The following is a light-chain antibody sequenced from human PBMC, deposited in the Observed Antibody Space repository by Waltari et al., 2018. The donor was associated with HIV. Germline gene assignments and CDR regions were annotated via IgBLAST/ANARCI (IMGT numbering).Light chain of an antibody. CDR2: YDR. V-gene: IGLV3-21*04. CDR1: NVGSKG. Sequence: SYVVSQPPSVSVAPGQTARMTCEVNNVGSKGVHWDQKKPDQAPILVIYYDRDRPSGIPERFSGSNFGNTATLTITSVEAGDEADYYCQVWDSSSDHRGVFGGGTKLTVL. CDR3: QVWDSSSDHRGV. J-gene: IGLJ3*02.